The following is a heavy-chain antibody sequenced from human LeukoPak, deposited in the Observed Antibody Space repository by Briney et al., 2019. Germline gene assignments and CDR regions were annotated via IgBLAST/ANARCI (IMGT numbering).Heavy chain of an antibody. Sequence: GGSLRLSCAASGFTFSSYSMNWVRQAPGKGLEWVSSISSSSSYIYYADSVEGRFTISRDNAKNSLYLQMNSLRAEDTAVYYCARKAGVFYDYVWGSYRSYNWFDPWGQGILVTVSS. CDR3: ARKAGVFYDYVWGSYRSYNWFDP. V-gene: IGHV3-21*01. J-gene: IGHJ5*02. CDR1: GFTFSSYS. CDR2: ISSSSSYI. D-gene: IGHD3-16*02.